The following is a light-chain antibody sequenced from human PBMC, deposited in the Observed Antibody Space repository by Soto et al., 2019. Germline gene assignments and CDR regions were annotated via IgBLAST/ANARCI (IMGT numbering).Light chain of an antibody. V-gene: IGLV2-14*01. CDR2: GVS. J-gene: IGLJ3*02. CDR3: SSYTSSSTLEV. Sequence: QSVLTQPRSVSGSPGQSVTISCTGTSSDIGGYNYVSWYQQHPGKAPKLMIYGVSNRPSGVSNRFSGSKSGNTASLTISGLQAEDEADYYCSSYTSSSTLEVFGGGTKLTVL. CDR1: SSDIGGYNY.